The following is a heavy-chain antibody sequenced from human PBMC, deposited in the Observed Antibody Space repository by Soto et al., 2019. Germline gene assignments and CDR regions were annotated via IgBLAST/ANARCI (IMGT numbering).Heavy chain of an antibody. CDR1: GLTFSSSE. V-gene: IGHV3-48*03. CDR2: ISSSGDTI. J-gene: IGHJ4*02. CDR3: AREVAYGEEAFDY. Sequence: PGGSLRLSCATSGLTFSSSEMNWVRQAPGKGLEWVSYISSSGDTIYYADSVKGRFTISRDNARDSLHLQMNSLRAEDTAIYYCAREVAYGEEAFDYWGQGTLVTVS. D-gene: IGHD4-17*01.